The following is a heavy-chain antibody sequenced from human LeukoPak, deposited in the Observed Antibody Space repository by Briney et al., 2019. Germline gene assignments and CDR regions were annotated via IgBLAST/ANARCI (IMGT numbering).Heavy chain of an antibody. Sequence: PSETLSLTCTVSGGSISSYYWSWIRQPPGKGLEWIGYIYYSGSTNYNPSPKSRVTISVDTSKNQFSLKLSSVTAADSAVYYCARDARVIGVFDIWGQGTMVTVSS. D-gene: IGHD2/OR15-2a*01. CDR1: GGSISSYY. V-gene: IGHV4-59*01. CDR2: IYYSGST. J-gene: IGHJ3*02. CDR3: ARDARVIGVFDI.